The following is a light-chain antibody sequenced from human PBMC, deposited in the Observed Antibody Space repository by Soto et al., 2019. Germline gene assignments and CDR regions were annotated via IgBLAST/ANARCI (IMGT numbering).Light chain of an antibody. CDR1: ETVNHW. Sequence: DIQMTQSPSTLSASVGDRVTLTCRASETVNHWVAWYQQKPGRAPKFLIYDASILESGVPSRFSGSGSGTECTLTISSLQPDDFGTYYCQRYNSNSRTFGQGTKVDIK. CDR2: DAS. J-gene: IGKJ1*01. V-gene: IGKV1-5*01. CDR3: QRYNSNSRT.